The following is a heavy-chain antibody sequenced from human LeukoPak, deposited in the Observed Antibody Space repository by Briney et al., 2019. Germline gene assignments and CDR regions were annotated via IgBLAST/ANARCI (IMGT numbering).Heavy chain of an antibody. V-gene: IGHV4-39*07. D-gene: IGHD5-18*01. Sequence: SETLSLTCTVSGGSISSSSYYWGWIRQPPGKGLEWIGSIYYSGSTYYNPSLKGRVTISVDTSKNQFSLKLNSVTAADTAVYYCARVGSGYSYGPFDYWGQGTLVTVSS. J-gene: IGHJ4*02. CDR1: GGSISSSSYY. CDR2: IYYSGST. CDR3: ARVGSGYSYGPFDY.